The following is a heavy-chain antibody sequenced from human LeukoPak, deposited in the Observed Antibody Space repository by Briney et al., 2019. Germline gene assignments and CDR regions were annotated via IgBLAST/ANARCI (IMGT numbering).Heavy chain of an antibody. CDR3: AKDLLRAYYYGMDV. CDR1: GFTFDDYA. CDR2: ISWNSGSI. J-gene: IGHJ6*02. Sequence: GGSLRLSCAASGFTFDDYAMPWVRQAPGKGLEWVSGISWNSGSIGYADSVKGRFTISRDNAKNSLYLQMNSLRAEDTALYYCAKDLLRAYYYGMDVWGQGTTVTVSS. V-gene: IGHV3-9*01. D-gene: IGHD3-9*01.